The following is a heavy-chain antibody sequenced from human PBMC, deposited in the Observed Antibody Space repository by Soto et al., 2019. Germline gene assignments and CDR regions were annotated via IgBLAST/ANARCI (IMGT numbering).Heavy chain of an antibody. CDR1: GGTFSSYA. Sequence: GPQVKVSCKASGGTFSSYAISWVRQAPGQGLEWMGGIIPIFGTANYAQKFQGRVTITADESTSTAYMELSSLRSEDTAVYYCARDSTAYCGGDCYRSGWFDPWGQGTLVTVSS. CDR3: ARDSTAYCGGDCYRSGWFDP. J-gene: IGHJ5*02. CDR2: IIPIFGTA. V-gene: IGHV1-69*01. D-gene: IGHD2-21*02.